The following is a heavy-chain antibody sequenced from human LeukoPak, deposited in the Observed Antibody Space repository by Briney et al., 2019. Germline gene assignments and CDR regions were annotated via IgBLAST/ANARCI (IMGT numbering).Heavy chain of an antibody. V-gene: IGHV3-23*01. CDR1: GFTFSSYG. CDR2: ISGSGGST. Sequence: GGSLRLSCAASGFTFSSYGMSWVRQAPGKGLEWVSAISGSGGSTYYADSVRGRFTISRDNSKNTLYLQMNSLRAEDTAVYYCAKGGHYYGLSYFDYWGQGTLVTVSS. D-gene: IGHD3-10*01. CDR3: AKGGHYYGLSYFDY. J-gene: IGHJ4*02.